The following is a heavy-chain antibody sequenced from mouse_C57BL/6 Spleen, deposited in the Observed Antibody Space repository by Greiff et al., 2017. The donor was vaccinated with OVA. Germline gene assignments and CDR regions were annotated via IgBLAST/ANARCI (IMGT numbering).Heavy chain of an antibody. CDR2: INPNYGTT. J-gene: IGHJ2*01. Sequence: VHVQQSGPVLVKPGASVKISCKASGYSFTDYNMHWVKQSHGQSLEWIGAINPNYGTTSYNQKFKGKATLTVAQSSSTAYMQLSSLTSEDSAVYYCAREETTVVAQFAYWGQGTTLTVSA. V-gene: IGHV1-39*01. CDR1: GYSFTDYN. D-gene: IGHD1-1*01. CDR3: AREETTVVAQFAY.